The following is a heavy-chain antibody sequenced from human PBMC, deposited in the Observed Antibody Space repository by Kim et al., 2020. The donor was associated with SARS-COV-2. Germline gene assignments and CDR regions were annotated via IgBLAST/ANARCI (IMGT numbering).Heavy chain of an antibody. CDR1: GGTFSSYA. Sequence: SVKVSCKASGGTFSSYAISWVRQAPGQGLEWMGGIIPIFGTANYAQKFQGRVTITADESTSTAYMELSSLRSEDTAVYYCARGNQPDYDFWSGYYTPYYYYGMDVWGQGTTVTVSS. CDR3: ARGNQPDYDFWSGYYTPYYYYGMDV. J-gene: IGHJ6*02. D-gene: IGHD3-3*01. V-gene: IGHV1-69*13. CDR2: IIPIFGTA.